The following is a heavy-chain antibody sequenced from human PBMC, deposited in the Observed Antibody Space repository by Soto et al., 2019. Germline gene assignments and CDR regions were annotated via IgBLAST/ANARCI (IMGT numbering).Heavy chain of an antibody. CDR1: GGTFSSYA. Sequence: QVQLVQSGAEVKKPGSSVKVSCKASGGTFSSYAISWVRQAPGQGLEWMGGIIPIFGTANYAQKFQGRVTITADESTSTADMELSSLRSEDTAVYYCARGGAYYDSSGDNWFDPWGQGTLVTVSS. CDR3: ARGGAYYDSSGDNWFDP. CDR2: IIPIFGTA. V-gene: IGHV1-69*12. D-gene: IGHD3-22*01. J-gene: IGHJ5*02.